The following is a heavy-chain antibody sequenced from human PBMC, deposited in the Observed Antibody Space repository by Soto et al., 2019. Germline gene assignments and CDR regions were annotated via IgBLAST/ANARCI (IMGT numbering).Heavy chain of an antibody. J-gene: IGHJ6*02. V-gene: IGHV1-2*02. CDR1: GYTFTGYY. D-gene: IGHD2-2*01. CDR2: INPNSGGT. CDR3: AREALGYCSSTSCKTRYYYYGMDG. Sequence: ASVKVSCKASGYTFTGYYMHWVRQAPGQGLEWMGWINPNSGGTNYAQKFQGRVTMTRDTSISTAYMELSRLRSDDTAVYYCAREALGYCSSTSCKTRYYYYGMDGWGQGTTVTVSS.